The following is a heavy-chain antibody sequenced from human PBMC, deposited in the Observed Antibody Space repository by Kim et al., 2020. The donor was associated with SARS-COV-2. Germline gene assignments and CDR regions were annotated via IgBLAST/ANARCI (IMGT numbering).Heavy chain of an antibody. V-gene: IGHV4-34*01. J-gene: IGHJ4*02. CDR3: ARGGGVYNY. Sequence: SGSTKDNPSRKGRVTIPVDTAKNQFSLRLSSVTAADTAVYYCARGGGVYNYWGQGTLVTVSS. CDR2: SGST. D-gene: IGHD1-1*01.